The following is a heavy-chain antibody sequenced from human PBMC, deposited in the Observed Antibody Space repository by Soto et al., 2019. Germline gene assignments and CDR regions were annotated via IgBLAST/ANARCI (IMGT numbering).Heavy chain of an antibody. Sequence: ASLKLSCKSSGYTFTSYAIHWVRQAPGQRLEWMGWINAGNGNTKYSQKFQGRVTITRDTSASTAYMELSSLRSEDTAVYYCAREYCSGGSCYSVYWFDPWGQGTLVTVSS. V-gene: IGHV1-3*01. D-gene: IGHD2-15*01. CDR3: AREYCSGGSCYSVYWFDP. J-gene: IGHJ5*02. CDR2: INAGNGNT. CDR1: GYTFTSYA.